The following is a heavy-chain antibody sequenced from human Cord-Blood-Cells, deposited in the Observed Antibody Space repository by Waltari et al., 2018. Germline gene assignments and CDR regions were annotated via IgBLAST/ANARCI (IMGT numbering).Heavy chain of an antibody. Sequence: QVQLQQWGAGLLKPSETLSLTCAVYGGSFSGYYWSWIRQPPGKGLEWIGEINHSGSTNYNPSRKSRVTLSVDTSKNQFALKLSSVTAADTAVYYCARRGTYCSGGSCYSWFDPWGQGTLVTVSS. J-gene: IGHJ5*02. CDR1: GGSFSGYY. CDR3: ARRGTYCSGGSCYSWFDP. D-gene: IGHD2-15*01. V-gene: IGHV4-34*01. CDR2: INHSGST.